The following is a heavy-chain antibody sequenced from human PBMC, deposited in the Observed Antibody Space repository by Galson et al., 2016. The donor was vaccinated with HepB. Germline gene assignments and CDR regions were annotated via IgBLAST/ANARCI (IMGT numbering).Heavy chain of an antibody. CDR1: GFRFDDYT. CDR2: VTWDGDYT. Sequence: SLRLSCAASGFRFDDYTMQWVRQVPGKGLECVALVTWDGDYTFYVDSVKGRFTISRDNTRNSLYLEMNSLRKEDTALYYCAAERQRYFPFWGRGTLVTVSS. J-gene: IGHJ4*02. V-gene: IGHV3-43*01. CDR3: AAERQRYFPF. D-gene: IGHD1-1*01.